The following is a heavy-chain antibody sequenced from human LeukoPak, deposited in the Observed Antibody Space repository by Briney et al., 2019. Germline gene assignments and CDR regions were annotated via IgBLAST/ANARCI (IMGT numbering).Heavy chain of an antibody. J-gene: IGHJ6*02. CDR3: AKDPKRGETATPFGMDV. V-gene: IGHV3-23*01. CDR1: GFTFSNYA. CDR2: ISGSGGST. Sequence: GGSLRLSCAASGFTFSNYAMSWVRQAPGKGLEWVSGISGSGGSTYYADSVKGRFSISRDNSKNTLYLQMNSLRGEDTAVYYCAKDPKRGETATPFGMDVWGQGTTVTVSS. D-gene: IGHD5-24*01.